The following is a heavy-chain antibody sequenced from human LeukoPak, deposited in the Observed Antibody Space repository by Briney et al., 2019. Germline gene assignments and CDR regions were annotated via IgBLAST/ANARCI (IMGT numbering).Heavy chain of an antibody. CDR1: GFSFSNY. CDR2: IYSGDST. J-gene: IGHJ4*02. CDR3: ARGDGSGSYSPFDY. Sequence: PGGSLRLSCVASGFSFSNYMSWVRQAPGKGLEWVSVIYSGDSTYYADSVKGRFSISRDNSKNTLYLQMNSLRAEDTAVYYCARGDGSGSYSPFDYWGQGTLVTVSS. D-gene: IGHD3-10*01. V-gene: IGHV3-66*01.